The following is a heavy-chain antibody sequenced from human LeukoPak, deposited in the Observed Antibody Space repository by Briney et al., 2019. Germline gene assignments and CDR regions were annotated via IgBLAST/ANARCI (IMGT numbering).Heavy chain of an antibody. CDR2: VYYSGST. CDR3: ARHCPEFYYFDY. Sequence: PSETLSLTCTVSGGSISKYYWSWVRQPPGKGLEWVGYVYYSGSTNYNPPLKSRVTISVDTSKNQFSLKLSSMTAADTPVHYCARHCPEFYYFDYWGQGTLVTVSS. J-gene: IGHJ4*02. CDR1: GGSISKYY. V-gene: IGHV4-59*08. D-gene: IGHD1-14*01.